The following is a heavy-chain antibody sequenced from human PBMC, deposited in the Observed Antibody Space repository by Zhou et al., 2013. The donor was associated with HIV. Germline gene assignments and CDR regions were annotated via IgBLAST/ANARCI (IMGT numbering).Heavy chain of an antibody. V-gene: IGHV1-69*05. J-gene: IGHJ4*02. Sequence: QVQLVQSGAEVKKPGSSVKVSCKASGGTFSSYAISWVRQAPGQGLEWMGGIIPIFGTANYAQKFQGRVTITTDESTSTAYMELSSLRSEDTAVYYCAREGCSSTSGQRGVKYCTLDYWGQGTLVTVSS. CDR1: GGTFSSYA. CDR2: IIPIFGTA. CDR3: AREGCSSTSGQRGVKYCTLDY. D-gene: IGHD2-2*01.